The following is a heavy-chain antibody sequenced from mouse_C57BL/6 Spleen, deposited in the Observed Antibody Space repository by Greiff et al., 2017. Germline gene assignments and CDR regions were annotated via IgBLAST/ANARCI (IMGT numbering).Heavy chain of an antibody. CDR1: GYTFTSYW. J-gene: IGHJ3*01. D-gene: IGHD3-3*01. CDR2: IYPSDSET. CDR3: ARGTALAY. V-gene: IGHV1-61*01. Sequence: VKLQQPGAELVRPGSSVKLSCKASGYTFTSYWMDWVKQRPGQGLEWIGNIYPSDSETHYNQKFKDKATLTVDKSSSTAYMQLSSLTSEDSAVYYCARGTALAYWGQGTLVTVSA.